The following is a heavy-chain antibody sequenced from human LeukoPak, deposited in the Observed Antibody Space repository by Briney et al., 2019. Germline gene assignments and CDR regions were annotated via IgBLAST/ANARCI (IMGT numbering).Heavy chain of an antibody. J-gene: IGHJ4*02. CDR2: ISGYNGHT. D-gene: IGHD3-22*01. CDR3: ARAGHRKYYYDNAYDY. V-gene: IGHV1-18*01. Sequence: GASVKVSCKTSGYTFSNYDIYWVREAPGQGLEWMGWISGYNGHTNYAQKLQGRVTMTTHTSTSTAYMELRSLRSDDTAVYYCARAGHRKYYYDNAYDYWGQGTLVTVSS. CDR1: GYTFSNYD.